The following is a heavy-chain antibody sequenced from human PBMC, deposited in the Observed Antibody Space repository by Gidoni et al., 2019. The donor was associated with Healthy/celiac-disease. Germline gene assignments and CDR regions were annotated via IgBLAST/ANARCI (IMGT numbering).Heavy chain of an antibody. CDR1: GFTFSGSA. CDR2: IRSKANSYAT. V-gene: IGHV3-73*02. D-gene: IGHD5-12*01. CDR3: TQLWGYDT. J-gene: IGHJ5*02. Sequence: EVQLVESGGGLVQPGGSLKLSCAASGFTFSGSAMHWVLKASGNGLEWVGRIRSKANSYATAYAASVKGRFTISRDDSKNTAYLQMNSLKTEDTAVYYCTQLWGYDTWGQGTLVTVSS.